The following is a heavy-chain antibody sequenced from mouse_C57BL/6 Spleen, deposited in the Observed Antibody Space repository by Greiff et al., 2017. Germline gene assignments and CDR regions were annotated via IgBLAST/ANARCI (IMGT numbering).Heavy chain of an antibody. CDR2: IDPEDGDT. Sequence: VQLHPSFSELVRPGASVKLSCTASGFNINDYYMNWVKQRPEQGLEWIGRIDPEDGDTEYDQKFQGKATMTADTSANTAYVQLSSLTSEDTAVSYCTTGGVRDSMDYWGQGTSVTVSS. V-gene: IGHV14-1*01. D-gene: IGHD2-4*01. J-gene: IGHJ4*01. CDR1: GFNINDYY. CDR3: TTGGVRDSMDY.